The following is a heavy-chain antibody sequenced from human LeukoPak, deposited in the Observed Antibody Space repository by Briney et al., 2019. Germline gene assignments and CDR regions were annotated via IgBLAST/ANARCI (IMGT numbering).Heavy chain of an antibody. CDR2: INHSGST. CDR1: GGSFSGYY. Sequence: PSETLSLTCAVYGGSFSGYYWSWIRQPPGKGLEWIGEINHSGSTNYNPSLKSRVTISVDTSKNQFSLKLSSVTAADTAVYYCARLRSSTSSYYFYYYYMDVWGKGTTVTVSS. D-gene: IGHD2-2*01. CDR3: ARLRSSTSSYYFYYYYMDV. V-gene: IGHV4-34*01. J-gene: IGHJ6*03.